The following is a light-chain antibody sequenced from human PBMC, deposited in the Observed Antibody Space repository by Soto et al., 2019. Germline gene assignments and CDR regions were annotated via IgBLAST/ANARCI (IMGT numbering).Light chain of an antibody. CDR2: GSS. V-gene: IGKV3-20*01. CDR1: QTVSNNY. J-gene: IGKJ2*01. CDR3: QQYGSSPPYT. Sequence: EDVLTQSPGTLSLSPGERATLSCRASQTVSNNYLAWYQHKPGQSPKLLIFGSSDRATGIPDRFSGSGSGTDFTLTISRLEPEDFAVYYCQQYGSSPPYTFGQGTKLEIK.